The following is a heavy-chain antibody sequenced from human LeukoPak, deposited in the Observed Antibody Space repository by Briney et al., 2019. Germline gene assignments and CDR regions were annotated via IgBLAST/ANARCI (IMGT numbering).Heavy chain of an antibody. Sequence: SETLSLTCAVYGGSFSGYYWSWIRQPPGKGLEWIGEINHSGSTNYNPSLKSRVTISVDTSKNQFSLKLSSVTAADTAVYYCARGRGRVRYGGSGSKVISNWFDPWGQGTLVTVSS. CDR2: INHSGST. CDR3: ARGRGRVRYGGSGSKVISNWFDP. CDR1: GGSFSGYY. D-gene: IGHD3-10*01. J-gene: IGHJ5*02. V-gene: IGHV4-34*01.